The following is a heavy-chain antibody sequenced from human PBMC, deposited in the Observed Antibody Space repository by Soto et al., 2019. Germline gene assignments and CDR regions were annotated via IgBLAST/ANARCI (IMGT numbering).Heavy chain of an antibody. CDR2: INPNSGGT. V-gene: IGHV1-2*02. CDR3: ARDIVVVPAAIWFDP. D-gene: IGHD2-2*01. CDR1: GYTFTGYY. Sequence: GASVKVSCKASGYTFTGYYMHWVRQAPGQGLEWMGWINPNSGGTNYAQKFQGRVTMARDTSISTAYMELSRLRSDDTAVYYCARDIVVVPAAIWFDPWGQGTLVTVSS. J-gene: IGHJ5*02.